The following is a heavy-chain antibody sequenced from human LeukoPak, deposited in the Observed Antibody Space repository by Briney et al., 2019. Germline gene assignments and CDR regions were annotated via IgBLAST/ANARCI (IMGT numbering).Heavy chain of an antibody. Sequence: SETLSLTCAVSGYSISSGYYWGWIRQPPGKGLEWIGSIYHSGSTYYNPSLKSRVTISVDTSKNQFSLKLSSVTAADTAVYYCARHLGYSSSTSCYNPKFDYWGQGTLVTVSS. V-gene: IGHV4-38-2*01. D-gene: IGHD2-2*01. J-gene: IGHJ4*02. CDR3: ARHLGYSSSTSCYNPKFDY. CDR1: GYSISSGYY. CDR2: IYHSGST.